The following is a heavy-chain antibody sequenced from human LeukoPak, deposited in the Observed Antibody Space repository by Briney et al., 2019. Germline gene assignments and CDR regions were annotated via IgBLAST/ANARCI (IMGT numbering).Heavy chain of an antibody. V-gene: IGHV4-59*12. CDR2: VYYSGST. D-gene: IGHD3-9*01. J-gene: IGHJ4*02. Sequence: SETLSLTCTVSGGSISSYYWSWIEQPPGKGLEWIGCVYYSGSTNYNPSLKSRVTISVDMAKNQFTLKLTSVTAADTAVYYCARRLRHYDIVTGYYTYFDRWGQGTLVTVSS. CDR3: ARRLRHYDIVTGYYTYFDR. CDR1: GGSISSYY.